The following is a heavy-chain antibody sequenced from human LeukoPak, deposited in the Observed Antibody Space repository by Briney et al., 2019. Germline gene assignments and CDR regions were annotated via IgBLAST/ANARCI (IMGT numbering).Heavy chain of an antibody. CDR2: ISGSGSST. D-gene: IGHD1-26*01. J-gene: IGHJ4*02. CDR3: AKLTGGRIGGYDY. V-gene: IGHV3-23*01. CDR1: GFTFSSYA. Sequence: GGSLRLSCAASGFTFSSYAMSWVRQAPGKGLEWVSAISGSGSSTYYADSVKGRFTISRDNSKNTLYLQMNSLSTVDTAIYYCAKLTGGRIGGYDYWGQGTLVTASS.